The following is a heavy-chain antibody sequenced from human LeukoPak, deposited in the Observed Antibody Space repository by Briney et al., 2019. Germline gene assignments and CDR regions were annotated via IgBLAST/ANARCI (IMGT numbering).Heavy chain of an antibody. D-gene: IGHD2-8*02. Sequence: GGSLRLSCAASGFTFSSYGMHWVRQGPGKGLEWVAYIAHDGSNKYYADSVKGRFTISRENYKKTLYLQMNNLRADDTAVYYCAKDGSWSCTDWGQGALVTVSS. CDR3: AKDGSWSCTD. V-gene: IGHV3-30*02. CDR2: IAHDGSNK. J-gene: IGHJ4*02. CDR1: GFTFSSYG.